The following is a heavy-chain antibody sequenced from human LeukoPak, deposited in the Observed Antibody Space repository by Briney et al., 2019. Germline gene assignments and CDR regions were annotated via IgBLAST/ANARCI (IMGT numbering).Heavy chain of an antibody. CDR3: AANYGDYDPVDY. D-gene: IGHD4-17*01. Sequence: ASVKVSCKVSGYTLTELSMHWVRQAPGKGLEWMGGFDPEDGETIYAQKFQGRVTMTGDTSTDTAYMELSSLRSEDTAVYYCAANYGDYDPVDYWGQGTLVTVSS. CDR1: GYTLTELS. CDR2: FDPEDGET. V-gene: IGHV1-24*01. J-gene: IGHJ4*02.